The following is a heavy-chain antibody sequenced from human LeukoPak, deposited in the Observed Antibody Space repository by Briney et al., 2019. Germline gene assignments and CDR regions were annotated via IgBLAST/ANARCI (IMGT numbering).Heavy chain of an antibody. CDR1: GGSISSNSYD. Sequence: NPSETLSLTCTVSGGSISSNSYDWSWIRQRAGKGLEWIGRIYTSGSTDYNPSLKSRITISKDTSKNEFSLKLSSVTAADTAVYYCARDSPPAYCSGGSCYFDYWGQGTLVTVSS. CDR2: IYTSGST. V-gene: IGHV4-61*02. J-gene: IGHJ4*02. CDR3: ARDSPPAYCSGGSCYFDY. D-gene: IGHD2-15*01.